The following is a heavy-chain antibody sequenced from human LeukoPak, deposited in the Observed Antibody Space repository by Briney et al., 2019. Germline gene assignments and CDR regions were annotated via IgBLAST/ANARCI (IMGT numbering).Heavy chain of an antibody. CDR1: GFTFSSYA. Sequence: GGSLRLSCAASGFTFSSYAMHWVRQAPGKGLEWVAVISYDGNNKYYADSVKGRFTISRDNSKNTLYLQMNSLRAEDTAVFYCARWELRAFDIWGQGTMVTVSS. D-gene: IGHD1-26*01. CDR2: ISYDGNNK. J-gene: IGHJ3*02. CDR3: ARWELRAFDI. V-gene: IGHV3-30-3*01.